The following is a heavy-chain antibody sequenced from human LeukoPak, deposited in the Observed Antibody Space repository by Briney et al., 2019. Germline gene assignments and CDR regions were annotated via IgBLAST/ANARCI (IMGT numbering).Heavy chain of an antibody. J-gene: IGHJ4*02. CDR3: ARESRVVPYYFDY. CDR1: GGSISSYY. D-gene: IGHD3-3*01. V-gene: IGHV4-59*01. CDR2: IYYTGSA. Sequence: PSETLSLTCTVPGGSISSYYWSWIRQPPGKGLEWIGYIYYTGSANYNPSLKSRVTISVDTSKNQFSLKLSSVTAADTAVFYCARESRVVPYYFDYWGRGTLVTVSS.